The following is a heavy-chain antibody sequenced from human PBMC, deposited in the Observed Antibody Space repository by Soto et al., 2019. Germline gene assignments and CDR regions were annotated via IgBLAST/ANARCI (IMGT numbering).Heavy chain of an antibody. D-gene: IGHD1-26*01. CDR1: GVTLSNCD. CDR3: ARVIPFSGSHLPLSS. CDR2: ISYDGNNI. Sequence: PXGSRKLSCAASGVTLSNCDMHWVRQAPGKGLNWVAVISYDGNNIYYADSVKGRFTISRDNSKNTVYLEMNSLRAEDTAVYFCARVIPFSGSHLPLSSWGQGTLVTVSS. V-gene: IGHV3-30-3*01. J-gene: IGHJ5*02.